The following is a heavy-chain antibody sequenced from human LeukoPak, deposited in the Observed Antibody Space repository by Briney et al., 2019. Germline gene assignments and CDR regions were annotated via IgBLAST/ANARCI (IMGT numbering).Heavy chain of an antibody. V-gene: IGHV1-46*01. Sequence: ASVKVSCKASGYTFTSYYMHWVRQAPGQGLEWMGIINPSGGGTSYAQKFRGRLTMTRDTSTTTVYMELSSLRSEDTAMYYCAREIGPRQLHLWGSAFDYWGQGTLVTVSS. CDR2: INPSGGGT. J-gene: IGHJ4*02. CDR3: AREIGPRQLHLWGSAFDY. D-gene: IGHD5-18*01. CDR1: GYTFTSYY.